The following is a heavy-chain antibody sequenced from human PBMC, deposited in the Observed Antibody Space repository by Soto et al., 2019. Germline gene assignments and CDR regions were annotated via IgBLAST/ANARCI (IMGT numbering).Heavy chain of an antibody. CDR2: IYQSGST. V-gene: IGHV4-38-2*02. CDR1: NYSISSGYR. CDR3: VRGKVNFDF. Sequence: KASETLSLTCIVSNYSISSGYRWGWIRQPPGKGLEGIGTIYQSGSTYQNPSLKSRVILSIDTSKNQFSLNLRNVTAADTAVYYCVRGKVNFDFWGRGILVTVSS. J-gene: IGHJ4*02.